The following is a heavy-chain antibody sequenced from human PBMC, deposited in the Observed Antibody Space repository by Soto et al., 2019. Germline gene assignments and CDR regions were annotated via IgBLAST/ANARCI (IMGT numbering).Heavy chain of an antibody. D-gene: IGHD3-22*01. CDR2: ISSSSGSI. Sequence: GGSLRLSCAASGFTFSSYSMNWVRQAPGKGLEWVSYISSSSGSIFYADSVKGRFTISRDNARNSLYLQIKRLRAEDAAIYYCAKSPGMYYDESSGYYHYDYWGQGTLVTVSS. V-gene: IGHV3-48*01. CDR1: GFTFSSYS. J-gene: IGHJ4*02. CDR3: AKSPGMYYDESSGYYHYDY.